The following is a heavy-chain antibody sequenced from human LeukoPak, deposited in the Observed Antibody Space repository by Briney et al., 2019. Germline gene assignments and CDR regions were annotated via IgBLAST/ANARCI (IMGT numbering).Heavy chain of an antibody. Sequence: SETLSLTCTVSGGSISCSSYYWGWIRQPPGKGLEWIGSIYYSGSTYYNPSLKSRVTISVDTSKNQFSLKLSSVTAADTAVYYCARRFSVGSFDYWGQGTLVTVSS. D-gene: IGHD3-10*01. CDR2: IYYSGST. CDR1: GGSISCSSYY. CDR3: ARRFSVGSFDY. J-gene: IGHJ4*02. V-gene: IGHV4-39*01.